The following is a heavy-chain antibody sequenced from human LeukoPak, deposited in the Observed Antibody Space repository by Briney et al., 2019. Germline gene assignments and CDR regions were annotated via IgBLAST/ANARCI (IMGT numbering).Heavy chain of an antibody. CDR1: GGSISSGSYY. CDR2: IYTSGST. Sequence: SETLSLTCTVSGGSISSGSYYWSWIRQPAGKGLEWIGRIYTSGSTNYNPSLKSRVTMSVDTSKNQFSLKLSSVTAADTAVYYCARDRITGTTWFDPWGQGTLVTVSS. CDR3: ARDRITGTTWFDP. D-gene: IGHD1-20*01. J-gene: IGHJ5*02. V-gene: IGHV4-61*02.